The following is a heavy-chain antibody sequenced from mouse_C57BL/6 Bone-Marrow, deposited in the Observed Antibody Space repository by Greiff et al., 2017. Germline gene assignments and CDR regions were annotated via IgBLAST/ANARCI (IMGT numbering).Heavy chain of an antibody. CDR2: IDPSDSYT. D-gene: IGHD1-1*01. CDR3: ARRDDYGSSLWFAY. Sequence: QVQLQQPGAELVMPGASVKLSCKASGYTFTSYWMHWVKQRPGQGLEWIGEIDPSDSYTNYNQKFKGKSTLTVDKSSSTAYMQLSSLTSEDSAVYYCARRDDYGSSLWFAYWGQGTLVTVSA. J-gene: IGHJ3*01. CDR1: GYTFTSYW. V-gene: IGHV1-69*01.